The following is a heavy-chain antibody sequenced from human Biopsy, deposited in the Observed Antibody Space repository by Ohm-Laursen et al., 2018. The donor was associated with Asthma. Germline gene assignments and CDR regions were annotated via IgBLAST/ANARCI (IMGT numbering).Heavy chain of an antibody. J-gene: IGHJ4*02. V-gene: IGHV3-30*03. CDR2: ISFDGRYE. Sequence: SLRLSCAASEFSFGSFGMHWVRQVPGKGPEWVALISFDGRYEYYADSVKGRFTISRDNPMKRLYLQMSSPTAEDTAVYYCASRGGDFWSGYYMDYWGQGTLVTVSS. CDR3: ASRGGDFWSGYYMDY. CDR1: EFSFGSFG. D-gene: IGHD3-3*01.